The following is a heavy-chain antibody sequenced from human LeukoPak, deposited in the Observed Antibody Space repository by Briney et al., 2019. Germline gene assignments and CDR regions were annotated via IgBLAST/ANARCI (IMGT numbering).Heavy chain of an antibody. J-gene: IGHJ4*02. CDR1: GHTFTSYG. Sequence: ASVKVSCTASGHTFTSYGISWVRQAPGQGLEWMGWISAYNGNTNYAQKLQGRVTMTTDTSTSTAYMELRSLRSDDTAVYYCARNYYDSSGYYYPVQFDYWGQGTLVTVSS. V-gene: IGHV1-18*01. CDR3: ARNYYDSSGYYYPVQFDY. D-gene: IGHD3-22*01. CDR2: ISAYNGNT.